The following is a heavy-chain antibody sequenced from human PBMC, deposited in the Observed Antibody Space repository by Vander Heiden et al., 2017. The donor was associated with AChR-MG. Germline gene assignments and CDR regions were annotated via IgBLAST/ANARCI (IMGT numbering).Heavy chain of an antibody. D-gene: IGHD3-22*01. CDR1: GGTFSSYA. CDR2: IIPIFGTA. V-gene: IGHV1-69*01. Sequence: QAQLVPSGAEVKKPGPSVKVSCKASGGTFSSYAISWVRQAPGQGLDWMGGIIPIFGTANYAQKFQGRVTITADESTSTAYMELSSLRSEDTAVYYCARGDSSGYLEYFQHWGQGTLVTVSS. J-gene: IGHJ1*01. CDR3: ARGDSSGYLEYFQH.